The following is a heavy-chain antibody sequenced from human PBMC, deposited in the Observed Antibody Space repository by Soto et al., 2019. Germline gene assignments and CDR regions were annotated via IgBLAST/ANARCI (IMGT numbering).Heavy chain of an antibody. V-gene: IGHV1-69*13. Sequence: GASVKVSCKASGGTFSSYAISWVRQAPGQGLEWMGGIIPIFGTANYAQKFQGRVTITADESTSTAYMELSSLRSEDTAVYYCAVEGLVPAASFLDYWGQGTLVTVSS. J-gene: IGHJ4*02. CDR3: AVEGLVPAASFLDY. CDR2: IIPIFGTA. CDR1: GGTFSSYA. D-gene: IGHD2-2*01.